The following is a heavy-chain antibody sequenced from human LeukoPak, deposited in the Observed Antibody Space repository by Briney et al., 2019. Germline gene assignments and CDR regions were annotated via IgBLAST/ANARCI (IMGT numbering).Heavy chain of an antibody. CDR1: GYSISSGYY. CDR2: IYHSGST. CDR3: ARIATEDFWSGYTYYFDY. D-gene: IGHD3-3*01. J-gene: IGHJ4*02. V-gene: IGHV4-38-2*01. Sequence: SETLSLTCAVSGYSISSGYYWGWIRQPPGKGLEWIGGIYHSGSTYYNPSLKSRVTISVDTSKNQFSLKLSSVTAADTAVYYCARIATEDFWSGYTYYFDYWGQGTLVTVSS.